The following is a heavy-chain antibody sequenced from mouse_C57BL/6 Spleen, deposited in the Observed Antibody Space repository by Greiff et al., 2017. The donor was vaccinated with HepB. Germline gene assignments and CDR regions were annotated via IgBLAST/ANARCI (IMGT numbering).Heavy chain of an antibody. V-gene: IGHV1-52*01. J-gene: IGHJ4*01. CDR2: IDPSDSET. CDR1: GYTFTSYW. CDR3: ASVEIGSYYAMDY. Sequence: VQLQQSGAELVRPGSSVKLSCKASGYTFTSYWMHWVKQRPIQGLEWIGNIDPSDSETHYNQKFKDKATLTVDKSSSTAYMQLSSLTSEDSAVYYCASVEIGSYYAMDYWGQGTSVTVSS. D-gene: IGHD2-14*01.